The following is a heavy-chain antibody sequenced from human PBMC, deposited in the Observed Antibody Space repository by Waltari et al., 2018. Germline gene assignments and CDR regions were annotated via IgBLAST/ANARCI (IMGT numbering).Heavy chain of an antibody. Sequence: QVQLQESGPGLGKPSETLSLTCTVSGGTNSSHYWGWIRKPPGKVLEWIGYIYYSGSTNYIPSLKSRVTISVDTSKNQFSLKLSSVTAADTAVYYCARISRSGWYYLDYWGQGTLVTVSS. CDR3: ARISRSGWYYLDY. V-gene: IGHV4-59*11. CDR2: IYYSGST. D-gene: IGHD6-19*01. CDR1: GGTNSSHY. J-gene: IGHJ4*02.